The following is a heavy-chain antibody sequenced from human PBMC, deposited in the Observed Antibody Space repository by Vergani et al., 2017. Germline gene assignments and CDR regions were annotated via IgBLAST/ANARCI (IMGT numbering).Heavy chain of an antibody. J-gene: IGHJ4*02. D-gene: IGHD5-12*01. CDR3: ARIRRRGRSGYDIFDF. V-gene: IGHV2-70*01. CDR1: GFSILTSEMC. Sequence: QVTLRESGPALVTPTQTLTLTCTFSGFSILTSEMCVSWIRQPPGKALEWLALIDWNDNKYFNTSLKTRLTISKDASKNQVVLTMTNMDPVDTATYYCARIRRRGRSGYDIFDFWGQGILVTVAS. CDR2: IDWNDNK.